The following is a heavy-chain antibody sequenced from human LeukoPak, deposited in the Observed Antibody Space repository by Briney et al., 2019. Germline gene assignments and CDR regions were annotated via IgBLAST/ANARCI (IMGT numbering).Heavy chain of an antibody. V-gene: IGHV4-30-4*01. CDR1: GGAISNCNYY. J-gene: IGHJ4*02. CDR3: ARRRTGTYFFDY. CDR2: IYSSGST. D-gene: IGHD1-7*01. Sequence: SETLSLTCTVSGGAISNCNYYWSWIRPPPGKSLEWVGYIYSSGSTYYNPSLKSRVTISVDTSKNQFSLKLSSVTAADTAVYYCARRRTGTYFFDYWGQGTLVTVSS.